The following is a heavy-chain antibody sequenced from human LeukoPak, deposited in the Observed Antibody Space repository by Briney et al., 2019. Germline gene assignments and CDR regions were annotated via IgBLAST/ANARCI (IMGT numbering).Heavy chain of an antibody. J-gene: IGHJ3*02. CDR1: GFTFGDYA. Sequence: PGGSLRLSCTASGFTFGDYAMSWVRQAPGKGLEWVGFIRSKAYGGTTEYAASVKGRFTISRDDSKSIAYLQMNSLKTEDTAVYYCTRDPDGCGGDCYTHHDAFDIWGQGTMVTVSS. D-gene: IGHD2-21*02. V-gene: IGHV3-49*04. CDR3: TRDPDGCGGDCYTHHDAFDI. CDR2: IRSKAYGGTT.